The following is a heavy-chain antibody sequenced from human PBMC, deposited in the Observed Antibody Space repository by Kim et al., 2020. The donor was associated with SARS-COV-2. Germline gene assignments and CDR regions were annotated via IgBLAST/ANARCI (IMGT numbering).Heavy chain of an antibody. CDR2: INHSGST. CDR3: ASRGAYGSGRSYFDY. Sequence: SETLSLTCAVYGGSFSGYYWSWIRQPPGKGLEWIGEINHSGSTNYNPSLKSRVTISVDTSKNQFSLKLSSVTAADTAVYYCASRGAYGSGRSYFDYWGQGTLVTVSS. V-gene: IGHV4-34*01. CDR1: GGSFSGYY. D-gene: IGHD3-10*01. J-gene: IGHJ4*02.